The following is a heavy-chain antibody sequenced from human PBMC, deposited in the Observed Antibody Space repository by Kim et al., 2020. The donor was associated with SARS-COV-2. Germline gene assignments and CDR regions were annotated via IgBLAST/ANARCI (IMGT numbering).Heavy chain of an antibody. Sequence: SETLSLTCSVSGGPMDSSSYWAWVRQSPGKGLEWIASIYHSGTTSYNPSLQSRVTISVHTSEKQFSLRLTSVTAADTAVYFCARQFPYGEPWYFDLWGRG. J-gene: IGHJ2*01. D-gene: IGHD3-10*01. CDR3: ARQFPYGEPWYFDL. CDR1: GGPMDSSSY. V-gene: IGHV4-39*01. CDR2: IYHSGTT.